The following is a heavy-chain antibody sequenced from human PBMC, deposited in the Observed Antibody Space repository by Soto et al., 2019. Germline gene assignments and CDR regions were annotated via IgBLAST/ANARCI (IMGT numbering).Heavy chain of an antibody. V-gene: IGHV1-69*01. CDR3: ARGLVGVTSFDY. CDR2: IIPICGTA. J-gene: IGHJ4*02. D-gene: IGHD2-21*02. Sequence: QVQLVQSGAEVKKPGSSVKVSCKASRGTFSSYAISWVRQSTGQGLEWMGGIIPICGTANYAQKFQGRVTITADESTSTAYMELSSLRSEDTAVYYCARGLVGVTSFDYWGQGTLVTVSS. CDR1: RGTFSSYA.